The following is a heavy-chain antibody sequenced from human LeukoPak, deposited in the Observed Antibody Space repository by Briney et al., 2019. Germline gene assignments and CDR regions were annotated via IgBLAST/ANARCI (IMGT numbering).Heavy chain of an antibody. CDR3: ASYSGSYSISMPLDY. D-gene: IGHD1-26*01. CDR1: GFSFNNYG. J-gene: IGHJ4*02. Sequence: PGGSLRLSCAASGFSFNNYGMHWVRQAPGRGLEWVAFIRYDGSDEYYADSVNGRFTISRDNSKNTLYLQMNSLRAEDTAVYYCASYSGSYSISMPLDYWGQGTLVTVSS. CDR2: IRYDGSDE. V-gene: IGHV3-30*02.